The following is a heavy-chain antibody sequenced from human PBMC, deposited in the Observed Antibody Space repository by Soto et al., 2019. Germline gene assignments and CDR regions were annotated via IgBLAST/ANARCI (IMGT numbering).Heavy chain of an antibody. CDR3: ARDPSEGRVGNWFES. CDR1: GFTFSRYG. CDR2: ISSTTSYV. D-gene: IGHD2-2*01. V-gene: IGHV3-21*06. Sequence: EVQLVESGGGLVKPGGSLRLSCAASGFTFSRYGMNWLRQAPGKGLGWVASISSTTSYVYYADSVKGRFSTSRDNAKNILYLEMYALRTEDTAVYYCARDPSEGRVGNWFESWGQGTLVTVSS. J-gene: IGHJ5*01.